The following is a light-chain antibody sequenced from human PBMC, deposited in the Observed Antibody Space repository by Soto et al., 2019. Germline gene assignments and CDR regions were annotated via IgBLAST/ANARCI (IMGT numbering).Light chain of an antibody. CDR2: KAS. CDR3: QQYNSYPLT. J-gene: IGKJ4*01. Sequence: DIQMNQSPSTLSASVGDRVTITCRASQSIDNWLAWYQQKPGKDPKLLIYKASSLESGVPSSFSGSGSGTEFTLTISSLQPDDFATYYCQQYNSYPLTFGGGTKVEIK. V-gene: IGKV1-5*03. CDR1: QSIDNW.